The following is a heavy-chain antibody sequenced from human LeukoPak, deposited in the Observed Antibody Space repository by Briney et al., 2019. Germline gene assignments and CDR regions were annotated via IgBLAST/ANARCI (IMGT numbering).Heavy chain of an antibody. CDR3: ARGGIRWFGELLPFTLDY. J-gene: IGHJ4*02. V-gene: IGHV1-3*03. CDR1: GYAFTSYA. CDR2: INAGNGNT. D-gene: IGHD3-10*01. Sequence: ASVKVSCKASGYAFTSYAMHWVRQAPGQRLEWMGWINAGNGNTKYSQEFQGRVTITRDTSASTAYMELSSLRSEDMAVYYCARGGIRWFGELLPFTLDYWGQGTLVTVSS.